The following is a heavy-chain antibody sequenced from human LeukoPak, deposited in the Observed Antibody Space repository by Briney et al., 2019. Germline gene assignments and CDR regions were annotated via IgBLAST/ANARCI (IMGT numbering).Heavy chain of an antibody. J-gene: IGHJ5*02. CDR1: GGSISSSSYY. Sequence: SETLSLNCTVSGGSISSSSYYWGWIRQPPGKGVEWIGSIYYSGSTYYNPCLKSRVSISVDTSKDQVAVKLSSRTAADTAVYYCARHAFTXXTGXXXPXGQGTLVTVSS. CDR3: ARHAFTXXTGXXXP. V-gene: IGHV4-39*01. CDR2: IYYSGST. D-gene: IGHD3-16*01.